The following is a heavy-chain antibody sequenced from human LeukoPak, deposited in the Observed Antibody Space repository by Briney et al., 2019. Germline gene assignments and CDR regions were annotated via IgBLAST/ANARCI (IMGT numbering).Heavy chain of an antibody. CDR3: ARPIGGSCCRLFDY. CDR2: IYYSGST. Sequence: XXTVXGGSISSSSYXWGWVRQPPGRGXEWIGSIYYSGSTYDNPSLKSRVTISVDTSKNQFSLKLSSVTAADTAVYYCARPIGGSCCRLFDYWGQGTLVTASS. V-gene: IGHV4-39*01. CDR1: GGSISSSSYX. J-gene: IGHJ4*02. D-gene: IGHD2-15*01.